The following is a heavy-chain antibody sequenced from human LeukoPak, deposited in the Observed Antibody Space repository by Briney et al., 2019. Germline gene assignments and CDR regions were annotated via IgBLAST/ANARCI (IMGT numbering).Heavy chain of an antibody. CDR3: AREGTIVVVPAATDYYYYGMDV. CDR2: INPNSGGT. D-gene: IGHD2-2*01. V-gene: IGHV1-2*02. J-gene: IGHJ6*02. CDR1: GYTFTGYY. Sequence: ASVKVSCKASGYTFTGYYMHWVRQAAGQGLEWRGWINPNSGGTNYAQKFQGRVTMTRDTSISTAYMELSRLRSDDTAVYYCAREGTIVVVPAATDYYYYGMDVWGQGTTVTVSS.